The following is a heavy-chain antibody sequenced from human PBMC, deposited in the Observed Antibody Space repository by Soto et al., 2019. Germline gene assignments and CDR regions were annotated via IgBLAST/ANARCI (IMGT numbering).Heavy chain of an antibody. CDR1: GGTFSGHA. J-gene: IGHJ4*02. V-gene: IGHV1-69*06. CDR2: LIPLFGTT. CDR3: ARGPNWGSRFDS. D-gene: IGHD7-27*01. Sequence: QVQLVQSGAEVKKPGSSVKVSCEASGGTFSGHAISWVRQAPGQGPEWMGGLIPLFGTTQHAQNCQGRLTITADKSTSTAYMELTSLRFDDTAIYYGARGPNWGSRFDSWGQGTLVTVSS.